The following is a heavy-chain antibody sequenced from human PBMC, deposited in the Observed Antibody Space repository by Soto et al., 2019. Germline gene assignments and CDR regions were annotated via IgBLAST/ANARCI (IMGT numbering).Heavy chain of an antibody. V-gene: IGHV3-30*18. CDR2: ISYDGSNK. CDR1: GFTFSSYG. J-gene: IGHJ4*02. CDR3: AKDLVYSSGWFVDY. D-gene: IGHD6-19*01. Sequence: GGSLRLSCAASGFTFSSYGMHWVRQAPGKGLEWVAVISYDGSNKYYADSVKGRFTISRDNSKNTLYLQMNSLRAEDTAVYYCAKDLVYSSGWFVDYWGQGTLVTVSS.